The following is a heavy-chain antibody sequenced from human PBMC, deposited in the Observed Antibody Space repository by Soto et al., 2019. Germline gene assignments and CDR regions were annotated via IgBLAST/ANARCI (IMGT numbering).Heavy chain of an antibody. J-gene: IGHJ6*02. Sequence: QVQLVQSGAEVKKPGASVKVSCKASGYTFTSYDINWVRQATGQGLEWMGWMNPNSGNTGYVQKFQGRVTMTRNTSISTAYMELSSLRSEDTAVYYCARGLDVVVVAATYGMDVWGQGTTVTVSS. CDR3: ARGLDVVVVAATYGMDV. V-gene: IGHV1-8*01. CDR2: MNPNSGNT. CDR1: GYTFTSYD. D-gene: IGHD2-15*01.